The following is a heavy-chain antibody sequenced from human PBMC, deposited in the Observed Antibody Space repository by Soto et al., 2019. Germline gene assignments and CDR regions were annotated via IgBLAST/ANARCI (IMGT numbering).Heavy chain of an antibody. CDR3: ARGAGDI. CDR2: IKEDGSEK. Sequence: EVQLVESGGGLVLPGGSLRLSCAASGFSFNNYWMSWVRQAPGKGLEWVANIKEDGSEKYFVDSVKGRFTISRDNSKNSLYLQMNNLRADDTAVYYCARGAGDIWGQGTLVTVSS. CDR1: GFSFNNYW. J-gene: IGHJ4*02. D-gene: IGHD3-10*01. V-gene: IGHV3-7*03.